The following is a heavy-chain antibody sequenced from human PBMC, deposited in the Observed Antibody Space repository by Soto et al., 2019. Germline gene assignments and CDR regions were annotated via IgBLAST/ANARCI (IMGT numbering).Heavy chain of an antibody. V-gene: IGHV4-59*01. CDR1: GDSINNSY. J-gene: IGHJ4*02. CDR3: AKYRRTEVEGFTLDY. CDR2: IYYTGTT. Sequence: SETLSLTCAVSGDSINNSYWSWIRQPPGKRLEWIGNIYYTGTTTYNPSLESRVTMSVDTDKNQFSLKLNSVDAADTAVYYCAKYRRTEVEGFTLDYWGQGTLVTVSS. D-gene: IGHD2-2*01.